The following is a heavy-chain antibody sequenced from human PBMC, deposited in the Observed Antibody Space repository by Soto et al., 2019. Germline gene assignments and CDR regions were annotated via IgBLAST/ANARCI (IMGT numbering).Heavy chain of an antibody. CDR1: GGTFSSYA. Sequence: SVKVSCKASGGTFSSYAISWVRQAPGQGLEWMGGIIPIFGTANYAQKFQGRVTITADESTSTAYMELSSLRSEDTAVYYCARDRDVVVPAAIGAYYYGMDVWGQGTTVTVSS. V-gene: IGHV1-69*13. J-gene: IGHJ6*02. CDR3: ARDRDVVVPAAIGAYYYGMDV. D-gene: IGHD2-2*01. CDR2: IIPIFGTA.